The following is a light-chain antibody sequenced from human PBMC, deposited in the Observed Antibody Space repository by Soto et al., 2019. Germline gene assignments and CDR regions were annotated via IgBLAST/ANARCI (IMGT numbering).Light chain of an antibody. CDR3: QQYHNLPPFT. J-gene: IGKJ3*01. Sequence: DIEMTQSPSSLSASVGARVTITCQASQDIRNYLSWFQQKPGRAPKLLNYGASNLETGIPSRFSGSGYGTDFTFTISSLQPEDIPTYYCQQYHNLPPFTFGHGTKVDIK. V-gene: IGKV1-33*01. CDR2: GAS. CDR1: QDIRNY.